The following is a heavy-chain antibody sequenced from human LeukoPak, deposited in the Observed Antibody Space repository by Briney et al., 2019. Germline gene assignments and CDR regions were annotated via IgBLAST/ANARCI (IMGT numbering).Heavy chain of an antibody. J-gene: IGHJ4*02. CDR1: GGSISSGDYY. V-gene: IGHV4-30-4*08. Sequence: SQTLSLTCTVSGGSISSGDYYWSWVRQPPGKGLEWIGEINHSGSTNYNPSLKSRVTISVDTSKNHFSLKLTSVTAADTAVYYCAGPGAGDLDYWGQGTLVTVSS. CDR3: AGPGAGDLDY. CDR2: INHSGST. D-gene: IGHD3-10*01.